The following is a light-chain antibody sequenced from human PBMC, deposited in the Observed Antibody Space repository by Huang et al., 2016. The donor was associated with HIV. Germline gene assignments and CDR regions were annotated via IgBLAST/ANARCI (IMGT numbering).Light chain of an antibody. Sequence: AIQMTQSPSSLSASVGDRVTITCRASQGITDDLAWYQQKPGKAPKLLISGASTLRSGVPSRCSGSGSGTDFTLTISSLQPEDYATYYCLQEHNYPRTFGQGTKVEI. J-gene: IGKJ1*01. CDR2: GAS. CDR1: QGITDD. V-gene: IGKV1-6*01. CDR3: LQEHNYPRT.